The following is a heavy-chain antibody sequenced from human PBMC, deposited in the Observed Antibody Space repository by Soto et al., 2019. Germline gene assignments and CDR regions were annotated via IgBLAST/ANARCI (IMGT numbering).Heavy chain of an antibody. CDR2: MYYSGST. J-gene: IGHJ4*02. CDR3: ARLEGLATISYYFDF. V-gene: IGHV4-39*01. Sequence: SETLSLTCTISGDYISISSYYWAWIRQPPGKGLEWIGSMYYSGSTYYNPSLKTRVTISVDTSKKQFSLKLNSVTAADSAVYFCARLEGLATISYYFDFWGQGALVTVSS. D-gene: IGHD3-9*01. CDR1: GDYISISSYY.